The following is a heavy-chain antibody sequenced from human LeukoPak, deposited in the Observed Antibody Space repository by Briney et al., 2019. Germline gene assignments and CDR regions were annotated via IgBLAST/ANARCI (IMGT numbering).Heavy chain of an antibody. CDR2: ISDDGSKK. CDR1: GFTFTTYA. J-gene: IGHJ4*02. D-gene: IGHD2-15*01. CDR3: AREASDRILVEYHFDY. Sequence: PGGSLRLSCAASGFTFTTYAMHWVRRAPGKGLEWVAVISDDGSKKYYADSVKGRFTISRDNSKNTLYLQMNSLRPEDTAVYYCAREASDRILVEYHFDYWGQGTLVTVSS. V-gene: IGHV3-30-3*01.